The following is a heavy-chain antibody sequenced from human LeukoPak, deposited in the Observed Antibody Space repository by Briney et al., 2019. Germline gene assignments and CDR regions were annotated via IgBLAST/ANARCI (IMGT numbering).Heavy chain of an antibody. Sequence: SETLSLTCTVSGGSISSYYWSWIRQPPGKGLEWIGYIYYSGSTNYNPSLKSRVTISVDTSKNQFSLKLSSVTAADTAVYYCARDMSSSWYLGYYFDYWGQGTLVTVSS. CDR3: ARDMSSSWYLGYYFDY. J-gene: IGHJ4*02. CDR1: GGSISSYY. V-gene: IGHV4-59*12. D-gene: IGHD6-13*01. CDR2: IYYSGST.